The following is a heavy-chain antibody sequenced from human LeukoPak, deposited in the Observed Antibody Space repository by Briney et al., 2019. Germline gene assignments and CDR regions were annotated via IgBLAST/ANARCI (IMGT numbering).Heavy chain of an antibody. CDR2: ISWNSGSI. CDR3: AKDKAVTAIGAFDI. V-gene: IGHV3-9*01. D-gene: IGHD2-21*02. J-gene: IGHJ3*02. CDR1: GFTFDDYA. Sequence: GRSLRLSCAASGFTFDDYAMHWVRQAPGKGLEWVSGISWNSGSIGYADSVKGRFTISRDNAKNSLYLQMNSLRAEDTALYYCAKDKAVTAIGAFDIWGQGTMVTVSS.